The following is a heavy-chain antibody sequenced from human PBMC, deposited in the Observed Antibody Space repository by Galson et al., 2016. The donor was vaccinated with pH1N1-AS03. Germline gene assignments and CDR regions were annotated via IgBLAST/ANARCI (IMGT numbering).Heavy chain of an antibody. J-gene: IGHJ4*02. CDR2: ISGYDGHT. CDR1: GYTFVNYG. V-gene: IGHV1-18*01. D-gene: IGHD3-3*01. Sequence: SVKVSCKASGYTFVNYGISWVRRAPGQGLEWMGWISGYDGHTGYAQKFQGRVTMTTDTSTNTAYMELRSLTSDDTAVYYCARDESGYMYWGQGTLVTVPS. CDR3: ARDESGYMY.